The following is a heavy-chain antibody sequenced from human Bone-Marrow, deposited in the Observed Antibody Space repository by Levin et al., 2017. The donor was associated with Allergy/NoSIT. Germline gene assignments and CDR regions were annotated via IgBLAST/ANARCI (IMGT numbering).Heavy chain of an antibody. V-gene: IGHV4-59*01. D-gene: IGHD6-19*01. Sequence: SETLSLTCTVSGDSISSYYWNWIRQTPGKGLEWIGYIYLSGGIYYNPSLGGRVTISADTAKNQFSLKLSSMTAVDTAVYYCARKGGTGWFTYFFDYWGLGTLVTVSS. CDR2: IYLSGGI. CDR1: GDSISSYY. J-gene: IGHJ4*02. CDR3: ARKGGTGWFTYFFDY.